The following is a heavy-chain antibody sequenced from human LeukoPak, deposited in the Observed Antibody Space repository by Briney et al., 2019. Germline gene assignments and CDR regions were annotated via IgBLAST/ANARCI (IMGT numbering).Heavy chain of an antibody. Sequence: SETLSLTCAVYGGPFSGYYWSWIRQPPGEGLEWMGEINHSGSTNYHPSLKTRATISGDTSKNQFSLKLNSVTAADTAVYYCARDYYDSRGEAFDIWGQGTMVTVSS. J-gene: IGHJ3*02. CDR1: GGPFSGYY. D-gene: IGHD3-22*01. CDR2: INHSGST. V-gene: IGHV4-34*01. CDR3: ARDYYDSRGEAFDI.